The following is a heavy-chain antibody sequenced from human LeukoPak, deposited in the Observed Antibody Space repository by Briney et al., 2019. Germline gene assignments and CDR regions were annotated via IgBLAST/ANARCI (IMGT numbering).Heavy chain of an antibody. Sequence: PSETLSLTCAVSGGSISSSNWWGRVRQPPGKGLELIGAIFHSGNTNYNPSLKSRDTLSVDKSKNQFSLKLTSVTAADTAVYYCATTFNWAFDYWGQGTLVTVSS. CDR3: ATTFNWAFDY. CDR2: IFHSGNT. D-gene: IGHD7-27*01. V-gene: IGHV4-4*02. CDR1: GGSISSSNW. J-gene: IGHJ4*02.